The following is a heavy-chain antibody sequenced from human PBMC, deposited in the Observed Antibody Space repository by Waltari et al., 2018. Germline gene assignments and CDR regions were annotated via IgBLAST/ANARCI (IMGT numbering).Heavy chain of an antibody. CDR3: ARVWGVRDDYGDYGDYYFDY. CDR1: GGSISSHY. V-gene: IGHV4-59*11. CDR2: IYYRGST. D-gene: IGHD4-17*01. J-gene: IGHJ4*02. Sequence: QVQLQESGPGLVKPSETLSLTCTVSGGSISSHYWSWIRQPPGKGLEWIGYIYYRGSTNYNPSLKSRVTISVDTSKNQFSLKLSSVTAADTAVYYCARVWGVRDDYGDYGDYYFDYWGQGTLVTVSS.